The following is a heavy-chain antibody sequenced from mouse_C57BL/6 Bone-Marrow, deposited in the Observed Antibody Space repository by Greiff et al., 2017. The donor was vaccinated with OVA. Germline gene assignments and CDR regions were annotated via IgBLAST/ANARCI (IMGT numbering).Heavy chain of an antibody. Sequence: QVQLQQSGAELVKPGASVKMSCKASGYTFTSYWITWVKQRPGRGLEWIGRIDPNSGGTKYNEKFKSKATLTVDKPSSTAYMQLSSLTSEDSAVYYCARCPYGSSYDWYFDVWGTGTTVTVSS. CDR2: IDPNSGGT. CDR1: GYTFTSYW. CDR3: ARCPYGSSYDWYFDV. D-gene: IGHD1-1*01. J-gene: IGHJ1*03. V-gene: IGHV1-72*01.